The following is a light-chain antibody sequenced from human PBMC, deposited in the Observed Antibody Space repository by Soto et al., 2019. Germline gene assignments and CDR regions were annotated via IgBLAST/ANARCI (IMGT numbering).Light chain of an antibody. CDR2: EVS. CDR3: SPYTSPSPVV. Sequence: QSVLTQPASVSGSPGQSITISCTGTSSDVGGYNYVSWYQQHPGKAPKLMIYEVSNRPSGVSNRFSGSKSGNTASLTISGLQAEAGADYYSSPYTSPSPVVFGGGTKLP. J-gene: IGLJ2*01. V-gene: IGLV2-14*01. CDR1: SSDVGGYNY.